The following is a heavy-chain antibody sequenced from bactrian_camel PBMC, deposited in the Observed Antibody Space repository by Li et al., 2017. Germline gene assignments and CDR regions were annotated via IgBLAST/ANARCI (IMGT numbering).Heavy chain of an antibody. V-gene: IGHV3S26*01. Sequence: VQLVESGGGSVQAGGSLRLSCQISGYTDSGICMGWFRQAPGKEREGVAAIDGDGSRSYADSVKGRFTVSKDKNTLYLQMNSLKPEDTAMYYCALRGLGGYGCSIPVWGISEYNYWGQGTQVTVS. D-gene: IGHD3*01. CDR1: GYTDSGIC. CDR3: ALRGLGGYGCSIPVWGISEYNY. CDR2: IDGDGSR. J-gene: IGHJ4*01.